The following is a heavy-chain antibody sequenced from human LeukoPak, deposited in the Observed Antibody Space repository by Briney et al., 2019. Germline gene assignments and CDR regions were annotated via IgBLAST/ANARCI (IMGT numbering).Heavy chain of an antibody. V-gene: IGHV5-51*01. Sequence: GESLKISCKASGYSFITYWIGWVRQMPGKGPEWMGIIYPGDSDTRYSPSFQGQVTISADKSISTAYLQWSSLKASDTAMYYCARSVGTYDYSLLHWGQGSLVTVSS. CDR3: ARSVGTYDYSLLH. J-gene: IGHJ1*01. CDR1: GYSFITYW. D-gene: IGHD3-10*01. CDR2: IYPGDSDT.